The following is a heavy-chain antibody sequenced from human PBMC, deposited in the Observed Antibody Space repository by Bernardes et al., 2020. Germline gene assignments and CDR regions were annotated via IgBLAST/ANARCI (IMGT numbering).Heavy chain of an antibody. CDR2: IYYSGST. J-gene: IGHJ4*02. CDR1: GGSVSSGSYY. CDR3: AREGERTGLDY. Sequence: SETLSLTRTVSGGSVSSGSYYWSWIRQPPGKGLEWIGYIYYSGSTNYNPSLKSRVTISVDTSKNQFSLKLSSVTAADTAVYYCAREGERTGLDYWGQGTLVTVSS. D-gene: IGHD7-27*01. V-gene: IGHV4-61*01.